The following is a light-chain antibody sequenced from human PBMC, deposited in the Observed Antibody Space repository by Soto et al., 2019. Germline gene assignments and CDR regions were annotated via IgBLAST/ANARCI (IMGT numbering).Light chain of an antibody. CDR2: KAS. CDR3: QQYNSYWT. Sequence: DIQMTQSPSTLSASVGDRVTITCRASQSISSWLAWYQQKPGKAPKLLLYKASSLDSGVPSRFSGSGSGTEFTLTISSLQPDDVATYYCQQYNSYWTFGQGTKVEIK. V-gene: IGKV1-5*03. J-gene: IGKJ1*01. CDR1: QSISSW.